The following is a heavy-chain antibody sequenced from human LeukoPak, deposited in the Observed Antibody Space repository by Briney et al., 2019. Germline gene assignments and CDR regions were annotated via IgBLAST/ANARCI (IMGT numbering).Heavy chain of an antibody. J-gene: IGHJ4*02. Sequence: GGSLRLSCAASGFTFSSYSMNWVRQAPGKGLEWVSYISSSSSTIYYADSVKGRFTISRDNAKNSLYLQMNSLRAEDTAVYYCARDRCSSTSFTNCFDYWGQGTLVTVSS. CDR1: GFTFSSYS. D-gene: IGHD2-2*01. CDR3: ARDRCSSTSFTNCFDY. V-gene: IGHV3-48*01. CDR2: ISSSSSTI.